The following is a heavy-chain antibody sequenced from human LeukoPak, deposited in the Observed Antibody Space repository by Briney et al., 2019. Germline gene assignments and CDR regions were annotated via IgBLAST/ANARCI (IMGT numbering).Heavy chain of an antibody. D-gene: IGHD3-10*01. Sequence: SETLSLTCTVSGGSISSYYWSWIRQPAGKGLEWFGRIYTSGSTNYNPALKSRVTMSVDTSKNQFSLKLSSVTAGDTAVYYCARGGITMVRGGRGWFDPWGQGTLVTVSS. J-gene: IGHJ5*02. CDR1: GGSISSYY. CDR3: ARGGITMVRGGRGWFDP. CDR2: IYTSGST. V-gene: IGHV4-4*07.